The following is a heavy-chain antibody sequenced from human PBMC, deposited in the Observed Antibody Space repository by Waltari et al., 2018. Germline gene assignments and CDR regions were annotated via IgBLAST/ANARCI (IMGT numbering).Heavy chain of an antibody. CDR3: ASTVAILTGWYWYFDL. D-gene: IGHD7-27*01. J-gene: IGHJ2*01. Sequence: QLQLQESGPGLVKPSETLSITCPVSGRSISSSSYYWGWLRQPPGKGLEWIGSIYYSGSTYYNPSLKSRVTISVDTSKNQFSLKLSSVTAADTAVYYCASTVAILTGWYWYFDLWGRGTLVTVSS. CDR2: IYYSGST. V-gene: IGHV4-39*07. CDR1: GRSISSSSYY.